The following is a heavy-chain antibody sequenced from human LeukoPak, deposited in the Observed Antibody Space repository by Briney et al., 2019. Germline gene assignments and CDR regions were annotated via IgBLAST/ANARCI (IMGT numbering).Heavy chain of an antibody. V-gene: IGHV3-21*01. D-gene: IGHD2-21*01. J-gene: IGHJ4*02. Sequence: GGSLRLSCAASGFTFSSYSMNWVRRAPGKGLEWVSSISSSSSYIYYADSVKGRFTISRDNAKNSLYLQMSSLRAEDTAVYYCARVGNGDFYFDYWGQGTLVTVSS. CDR2: ISSSSSYI. CDR1: GFTFSSYS. CDR3: ARVGNGDFYFDY.